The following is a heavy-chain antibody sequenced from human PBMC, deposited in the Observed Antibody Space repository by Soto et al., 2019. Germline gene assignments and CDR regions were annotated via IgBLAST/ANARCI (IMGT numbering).Heavy chain of an antibody. CDR3: AKSGSSGWYGWFDP. D-gene: IGHD6-19*01. CDR1: GFSLRTSGVG. Sequence: SGPTLVNPTQTLTLTCIFSGFSLRTSGVGVGWIRQPPGKALEWLGFIYWNDDKRYSPSLKSRLTVTKDTSKNQVVLTMTNMDPVDTATYYCAKSGSSGWYGWFDPWGQGTLVTVSS. J-gene: IGHJ5*02. CDR2: IYWNDDK. V-gene: IGHV2-5*01.